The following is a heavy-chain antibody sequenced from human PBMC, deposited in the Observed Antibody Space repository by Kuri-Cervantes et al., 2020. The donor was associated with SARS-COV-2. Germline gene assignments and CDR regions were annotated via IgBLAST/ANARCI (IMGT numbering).Heavy chain of an antibody. CDR2: IYYTGST. CDR1: GDSISSSAFY. Sequence: SETLSLTCTVSGDSISSSAFYWGWIRQPPGKGLEWIAKIYYTGSTYYNSSLKSRVTISVDTSKNQFSLKLTSVTATDTAMYYCVRLPPPFKGVVPAHWGQGTLVTVSS. D-gene: IGHD2-8*01. V-gene: IGHV4-39*01. CDR3: VRLPPPFKGVVPAH. J-gene: IGHJ4*02.